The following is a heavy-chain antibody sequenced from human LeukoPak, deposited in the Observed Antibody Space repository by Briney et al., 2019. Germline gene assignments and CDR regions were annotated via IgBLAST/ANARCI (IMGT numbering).Heavy chain of an antibody. CDR2: ISGSGGST. Sequence: PGGTLRLSCAASGFTFNTYGMSWVRQAPGKGLEWVSSISGSGGSTNYAASVKGRFTISRDNSKNTLYLQMNSLRGQDTGIKYYAKAGGGHREGVDWGQGTLVTVSS. J-gene: IGHJ4*02. CDR3: AKAGGGHREGVD. CDR1: GFTFNTYG. V-gene: IGHV3-23*01. D-gene: IGHD3-16*01.